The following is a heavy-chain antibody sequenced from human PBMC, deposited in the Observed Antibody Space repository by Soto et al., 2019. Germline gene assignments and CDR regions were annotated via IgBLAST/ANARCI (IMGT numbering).Heavy chain of an antibody. CDR3: ARGASYGMDV. Sequence: EVQLVESGGGLVQPGGPLRVSCAASAFTCSTYSMNWVRQAPGKGLEWVSYISSGSSPIYYADSVKGRFTISEDKAKNSLYLQMNSLRAEDTEVYYCARGASYGMDVWGQGATGTVSS. CDR2: ISSGSSPI. V-gene: IGHV3-48*01. J-gene: IGHJ6*01. CDR1: AFTCSTYS.